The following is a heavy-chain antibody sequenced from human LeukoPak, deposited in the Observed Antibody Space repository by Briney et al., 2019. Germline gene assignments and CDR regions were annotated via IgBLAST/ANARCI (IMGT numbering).Heavy chain of an antibody. J-gene: IGHJ4*02. D-gene: IGHD3-22*01. Sequence: GGSLRLSCAASRFTFSSYAMSWVRQAPGKGLEWVSGISTSGGSTSYADSVKGRFTISRDNPRNTLYMQMNSLRDEDTAVYYCAIMHRYYDGSGYWVQWGQGTLVTVSS. CDR1: RFTFSSYA. V-gene: IGHV3-23*01. CDR2: ISTSGGST. CDR3: AIMHRYYDGSGYWVQ.